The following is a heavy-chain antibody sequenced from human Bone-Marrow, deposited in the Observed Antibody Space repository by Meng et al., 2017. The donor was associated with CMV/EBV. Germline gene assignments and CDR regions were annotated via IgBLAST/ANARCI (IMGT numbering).Heavy chain of an antibody. CDR1: GFTFSSYA. D-gene: IGHD1-14*01. V-gene: IGHV3-30-3*01. J-gene: IGHJ6*02. CDR2: ISYDGSNK. CDR3: ARDPGSLDQDADYCYYNCMDV. Sequence: GESLKISCAASGFTFSSYAMHWVRQAPGKGLEWVAVISYDGSNKYYADPVKGRFTISRDNSKNTLYLQMNSLRAEDTAVYYCARDPGSLDQDADYCYYNCMDVWGQGTTVTVSS.